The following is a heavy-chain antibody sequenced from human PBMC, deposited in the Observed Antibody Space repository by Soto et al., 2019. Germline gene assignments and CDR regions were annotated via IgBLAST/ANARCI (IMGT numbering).Heavy chain of an antibody. J-gene: IGHJ1*01. CDR2: IKSKTDGETT. Sequence: PGGSLRLSCAASGFTFSNAWMSWVRQAPGKGLEWVGRIKSKTDGETTDYAAPVKGRFTISRDDSKNSLYLQMNSLRAEDTAFYYCAKDTGPNWGQGTLVTVSS. V-gene: IGHV3-15*05. CDR3: AKDTGPN. CDR1: GFTFSNAW.